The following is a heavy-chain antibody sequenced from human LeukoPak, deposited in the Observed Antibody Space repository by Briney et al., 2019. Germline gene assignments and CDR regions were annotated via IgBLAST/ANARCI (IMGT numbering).Heavy chain of an antibody. J-gene: IGHJ5*02. V-gene: IGHV1-18*01. Sequence: ASVKVSCKASGYTFTSYGISWVRQAPGQGLEWMVWISAYNGNTNYAQKLQGRVTMTTDTSTSTAYMELRSLRSDDTAVYYCARDGDCSSTSCRRGFDPWGQGTLVTVSS. CDR3: ARDGDCSSTSCRRGFDP. D-gene: IGHD2-2*01. CDR2: ISAYNGNT. CDR1: GYTFTSYG.